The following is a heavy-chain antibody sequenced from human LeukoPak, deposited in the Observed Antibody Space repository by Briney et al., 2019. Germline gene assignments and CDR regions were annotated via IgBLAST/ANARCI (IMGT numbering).Heavy chain of an antibody. J-gene: IGHJ4*02. CDR2: ISAYNGNT. CDR3: ARGIRHYGSGADFDY. Sequence: GASVKVSCKASGYTFPSFGISWVRQAPGQGLEWMGWISAYNGNTNFGQKFQGRVSMTTDTSTSTAYMELRSLRSDDTAVYYCARGIRHYGSGADFDYWGQGTLVTVSS. D-gene: IGHD3-10*01. CDR1: GYTFPSFG. V-gene: IGHV1-18*01.